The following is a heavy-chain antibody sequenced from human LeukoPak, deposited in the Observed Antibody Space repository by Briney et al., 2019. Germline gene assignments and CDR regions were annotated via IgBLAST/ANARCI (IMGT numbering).Heavy chain of an antibody. J-gene: IGHJ5*02. CDR1: GFTFISYA. CDR3: AKTFRAVRQWFDP. D-gene: IGHD6-19*01. V-gene: IGHV3-23*01. Sequence: PGGPLRLSCAASGFTFISYAMTWLRQAPGKGLEWVSTISGAARSTKYADSVKGRFTISRDNSKNTVYPQMDSLRAEDTAVYYCAKTFRAVRQWFDPWGQGTLVIVSS. CDR2: ISGAARST.